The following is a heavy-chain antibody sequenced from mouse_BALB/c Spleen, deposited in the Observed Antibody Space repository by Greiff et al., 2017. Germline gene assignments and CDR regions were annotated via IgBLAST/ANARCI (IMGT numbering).Heavy chain of an antibody. CDR3: ARHGGGDYPYYAMDY. V-gene: IGHV5-12-2*01. CDR1: GFTFSSYT. Sequence: EVKLVESGGGLVQPGGSLKLSCAASGFTFSSYTMSWVRQTPEKRLEWVAYISNGGGSTYYPDTVKGRFTISRDNAKNTLYLQMSSLKSEDTAMYYCARHGGGDYPYYAMDYWGQGTSVTVSS. CDR2: ISNGGGST. J-gene: IGHJ4*01. D-gene: IGHD2-13*01.